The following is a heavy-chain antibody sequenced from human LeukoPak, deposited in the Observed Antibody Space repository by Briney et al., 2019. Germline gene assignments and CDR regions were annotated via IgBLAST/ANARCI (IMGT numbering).Heavy chain of an antibody. CDR1: GGSINNGGYS. CDR2: IFYSGSA. V-gene: IGHV4-30-4*07. CDR3: ARFLRGATNALEI. Sequence: SQTLSLTCAVSGGSINNGGYSWSWIRQPPGKGLEWIGYIFYSGSAYYNPSLKSRVTISVDTSKNQFSLNLSSVTAADTAVYYCARFLRGATNALEIWGQGTMVTVSS. J-gene: IGHJ3*02. D-gene: IGHD1-26*01.